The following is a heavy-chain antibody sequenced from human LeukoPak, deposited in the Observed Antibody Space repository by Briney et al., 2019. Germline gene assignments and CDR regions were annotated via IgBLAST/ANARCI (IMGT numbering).Heavy chain of an antibody. Sequence: SETLSLTCTVSGGSISSGDYYWSWIRQHPGKGLEWIGYIYYGGSTYYNPSLKSRVTISVDMSKNQFSLKLSSVTAADTAVYYCARDLRDGYPHFDPWGQGTLVTVSS. CDR3: ARDLRDGYPHFDP. V-gene: IGHV4-31*03. J-gene: IGHJ5*02. D-gene: IGHD5-24*01. CDR1: GGSISSGDYY. CDR2: IYYGGST.